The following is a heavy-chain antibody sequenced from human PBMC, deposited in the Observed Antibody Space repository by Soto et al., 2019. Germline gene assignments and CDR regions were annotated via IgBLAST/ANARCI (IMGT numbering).Heavy chain of an antibody. V-gene: IGHV4-59*12. D-gene: IGHD3-10*01. Sequence: SETLSLTCTVSGGSISSYYWSWIRQPPGKGLEWIGYIYYSGSTNYNPSLKSRVTISVDTSKNQFSLKLSSVTAADTAVYYCARDGVRMVRGVIIEANNWFDPWGQGTLVTVSS. CDR1: GGSISSYY. J-gene: IGHJ5*02. CDR2: IYYSGST. CDR3: ARDGVRMVRGVIIEANNWFDP.